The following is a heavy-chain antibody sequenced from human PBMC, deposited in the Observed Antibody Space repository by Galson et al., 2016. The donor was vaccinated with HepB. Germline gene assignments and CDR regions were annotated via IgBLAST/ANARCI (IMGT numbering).Heavy chain of an antibody. D-gene: IGHD6-19*01. CDR1: GFTFSSYA. V-gene: IGHV3-23*01. CDR2: ISGSGDST. J-gene: IGHJ6*02. CDR3: ARGKGLRSGQWLALPPNYYYNGMDV. Sequence: SLRLSCAASGFTFSSYAMTWVRQAPGKGLEWVSSISGSGDSTIYADCVRGRFTISRDNSKNTLYLQMNSLRGEDKAVYYCARGKGLRSGQWLALPPNYYYNGMDVWGQGTTVTVSS.